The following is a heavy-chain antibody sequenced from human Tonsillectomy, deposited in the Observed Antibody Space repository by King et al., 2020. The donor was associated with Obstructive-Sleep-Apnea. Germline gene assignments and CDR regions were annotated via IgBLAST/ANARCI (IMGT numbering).Heavy chain of an antibody. CDR3: AKDPRGRTSMAYFFDY. CDR2: ISYDGSNK. Sequence: VQLVESGGGVVQPGRSLRLSCAASGFTFSSYGMHWVRQAPGKGLEWVAVISYDGSNKYYADSVKGRFTISRDNSKNTLYLQMNSLRAEDTAVYYCAKDPRGRTSMAYFFDYWGQGTLVTVSS. CDR1: GFTFSSYG. V-gene: IGHV3-30*18. D-gene: IGHD3-10*01. J-gene: IGHJ4*02.